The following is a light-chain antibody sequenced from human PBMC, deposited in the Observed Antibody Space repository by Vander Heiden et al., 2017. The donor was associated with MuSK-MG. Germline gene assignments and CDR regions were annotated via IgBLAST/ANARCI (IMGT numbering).Light chain of an antibody. CDR2: DAS. CDR1: QDISNY. V-gene: IGKV1-33*01. J-gene: IGKJ2*01. CDR3: QQYDNLPYT. Sequence: IQLTQSPPSLSSSVGDRVTITCHASQDISNYLNWYQQKPGKAPKLLIYDASNLETGVPSRFSGSGSGTDFTFTISSLQPEDIATYYCQQYDNLPYTFGQGTKLEIK.